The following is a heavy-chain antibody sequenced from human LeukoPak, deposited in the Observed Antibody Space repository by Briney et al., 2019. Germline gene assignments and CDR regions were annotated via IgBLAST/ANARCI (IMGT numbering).Heavy chain of an antibody. Sequence: NPSETLSLTCTVSGGSISSYYWSWIRQPPGKGLEWIGYIYYSGSTNYNPSLKSRVPISVDTSKNQFSLKLSSVTAADPAVYYCAGSSAQDKTSRGEPDQRGYFDYWGQGTLVTVSS. CDR1: GGSISSYY. V-gene: IGHV4-59*01. D-gene: IGHD3-16*01. CDR2: IYYSGST. J-gene: IGHJ4*02. CDR3: AGSSAQDKTSRGEPDQRGYFDY.